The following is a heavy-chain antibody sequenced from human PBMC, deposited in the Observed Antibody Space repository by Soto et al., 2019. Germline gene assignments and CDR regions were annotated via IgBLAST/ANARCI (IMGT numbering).Heavy chain of an antibody. Sequence: GESLKISCKGSGYSFTSYWIGWVRQMPGKGLEWMGIIYPGDSDTRYSPSFQGQVTISADKSISTAYLQWSSLKASDTAMYYCARHGDCSSTSCYLNYWGQGTLVTVSS. V-gene: IGHV5-51*01. CDR2: IYPGDSDT. CDR3: ARHGDCSSTSCYLNY. J-gene: IGHJ4*02. D-gene: IGHD2-2*01. CDR1: GYSFTSYW.